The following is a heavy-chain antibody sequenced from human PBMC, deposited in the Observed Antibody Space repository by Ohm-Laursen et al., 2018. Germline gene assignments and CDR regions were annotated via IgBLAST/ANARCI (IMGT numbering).Heavy chain of an antibody. D-gene: IGHD3-22*01. CDR1: GASISSEY. J-gene: IGHJ6*02. CDR2: IYYSGTT. V-gene: IGHV4-59*01. CDR3: ARIESDSGGYWYFGMDV. Sequence: GTLSLTCTVSGASISSEYWTWIRQPPGQGLEWIGYIYYSGTTNYNPSLKSRVTISVDTSKNQFSLKLSSVTAADTALYYCARIESDSGGYWYFGMDVWGQGTTVTVSS.